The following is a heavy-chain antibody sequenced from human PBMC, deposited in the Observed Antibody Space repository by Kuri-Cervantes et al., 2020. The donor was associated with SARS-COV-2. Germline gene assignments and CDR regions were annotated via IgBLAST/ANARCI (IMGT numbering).Heavy chain of an antibody. V-gene: IGHV3-30*14. CDR1: GFTFSSYA. J-gene: IGHJ6*03. CDR2: ISYDGSNK. D-gene: IGHD2-21*01. Sequence: GGSLRLSCAASGFTFSSYAMHWVRQAPGKGLEWVAVISYDGSNKYYADSVKGRFTISRDNSKNTLFLQMDSLRAEDTAVYYCASKHLYDIIVESDSYLKVAYYYMDVWGKGTTVTVSS. CDR3: ASKHLYDIIVESDSYLKVAYYYMDV.